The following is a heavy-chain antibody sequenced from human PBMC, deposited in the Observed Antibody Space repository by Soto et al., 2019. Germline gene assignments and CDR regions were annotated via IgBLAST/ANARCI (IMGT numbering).Heavy chain of an antibody. J-gene: IGHJ6*02. Sequence: SVKVSCKASGGTFSSYAISWVRQAPGQGLEWMGGIIPIFGTANYAQKFQDRVTITADESTSTAYMELSSLRSEDTAVYYCARDRTGIAAAVHYYYYGMDVWGQGTTVTVSS. D-gene: IGHD6-13*01. CDR1: GGTFSSYA. V-gene: IGHV1-69*13. CDR3: ARDRTGIAAAVHYYYYGMDV. CDR2: IIPIFGTA.